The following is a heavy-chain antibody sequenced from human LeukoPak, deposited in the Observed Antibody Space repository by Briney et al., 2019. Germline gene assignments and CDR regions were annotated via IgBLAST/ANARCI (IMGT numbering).Heavy chain of an antibody. CDR1: GGSFSGYY. V-gene: IGHV4-34*01. CDR3: ARVWFGELSAFDP. J-gene: IGHJ5*02. D-gene: IGHD3-10*01. CDR2: INHSGST. Sequence: SETLSLTCAVYGGSFSGYYWSWIRQPPGKGLEWIREINHSGSTNYNPSLKSRVTISVDTSKNQFSLKLSSVTAADTAVYYCARVWFGELSAFDPWGQGTLVTVSS.